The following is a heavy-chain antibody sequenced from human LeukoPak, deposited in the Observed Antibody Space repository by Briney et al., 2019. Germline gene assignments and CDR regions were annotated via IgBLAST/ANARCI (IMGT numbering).Heavy chain of an antibody. CDR1: GITLSSYA. J-gene: IGHJ6*04. Sequence: GGSLRLSCAASGITLSSYAMLWVRQAPGKGLEWVAVISYDGSNKYYTDSVKGRFTISRDNSKNTLYLQMNSLRAEDTAVYYCAPSGTVPTGYSSGRHYYYGMDVWGKGTTVTVSS. CDR2: ISYDGSNK. D-gene: IGHD6-19*01. CDR3: APSGTVPTGYSSGRHYYYGMDV. V-gene: IGHV3-30*04.